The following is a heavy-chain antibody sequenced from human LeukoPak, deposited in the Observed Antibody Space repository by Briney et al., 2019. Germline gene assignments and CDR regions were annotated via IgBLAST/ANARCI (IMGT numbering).Heavy chain of an antibody. CDR3: ARGSQFSPLYYVKVWSTPGFDY. D-gene: IGHD3-10*02. V-gene: IGHV4-34*01. CDR2: INHSGST. Sequence: PSETLSLTCAVYGGSFSGYYWSWIRQPPGKGLEWIGEINHSGSTNYNPSLKSRVTISVDTSKNQFSLKLSSVTAADTAVYYCARGSQFSPLYYVKVWSTPGFDYWGQGTLVTVSS. J-gene: IGHJ4*02. CDR1: GGSFSGYY.